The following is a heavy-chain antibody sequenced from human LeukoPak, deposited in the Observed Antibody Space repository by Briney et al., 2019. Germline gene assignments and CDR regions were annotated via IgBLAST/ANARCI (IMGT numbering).Heavy chain of an antibody. CDR2: ISSSSTYI. CDR3: AKTSLSDPSGHYYYMDV. D-gene: IGHD3-3*01. Sequence: GGSLRLSCEASGFTFSSYRMNWVRQGPGKGLEWVSSISSSSTYIYYADSVKGRFTISRDNSQNTVSLQLNNLRIEDTALYYCAKTSLSDPSGHYYYMDVWGKGTTVTVSS. J-gene: IGHJ6*03. CDR1: GFTFSSYR. V-gene: IGHV3-21*01.